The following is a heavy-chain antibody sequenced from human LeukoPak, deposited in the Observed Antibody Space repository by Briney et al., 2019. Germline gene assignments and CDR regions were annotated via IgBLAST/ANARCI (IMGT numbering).Heavy chain of an antibody. CDR3: ARESYYDSGFALDI. D-gene: IGHD3-10*01. J-gene: IGHJ3*02. CDR2: IYSGGST. V-gene: IGHV3-53*01. CDR1: GFSVSSTY. Sequence: GGSLRLSCAASGFSVSSTYMNWVRQAPGKALERVSVIYSGGSTYYGDSVKGRFTISRDNSKNTLYLQMNSLRAEDTAVYYCARESYYDSGFALDIWGQGTRVTVSS.